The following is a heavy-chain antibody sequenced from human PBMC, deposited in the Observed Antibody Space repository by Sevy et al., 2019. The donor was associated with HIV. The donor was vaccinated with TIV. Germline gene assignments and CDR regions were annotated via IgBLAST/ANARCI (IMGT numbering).Heavy chain of an antibody. V-gene: IGHV4-59*13. CDR1: GGSISSYY. CDR2: IYYSGST. J-gene: IGHJ6*02. Sequence: SETLSLTCTVSGGSISSYYWSWIRQPPGKGLEWIGYIYYSGSTNYSPSLKSRVTISVDTSKNQFSLKLSSVTAADTAVYYCARDLGEGLQLGGDYYYYGMDVWGQGTTVTVSS. D-gene: IGHD1-1*01. CDR3: ARDLGEGLQLGGDYYYYGMDV.